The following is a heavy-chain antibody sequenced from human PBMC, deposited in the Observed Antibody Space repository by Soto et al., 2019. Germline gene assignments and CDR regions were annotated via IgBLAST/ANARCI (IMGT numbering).Heavy chain of an antibody. Sequence: EVQLVESGGGLVQPGGSLRLSCAASGFTFSVSWMNWVRQAPGKGLEWVAYISADGSEKNYVDSVKGRFTISRDNAKNSLYLQMISLSVEDTAIYYCASTPRLLDSCGQGTLVTVSS. CDR2: ISADGSEK. D-gene: IGHD6-6*01. V-gene: IGHV3-7*01. CDR3: ASTPRLLDS. CDR1: GFTFSVSW. J-gene: IGHJ4*02.